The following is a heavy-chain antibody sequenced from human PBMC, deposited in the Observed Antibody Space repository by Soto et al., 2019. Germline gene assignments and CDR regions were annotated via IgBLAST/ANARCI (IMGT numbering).Heavy chain of an antibody. J-gene: IGHJ6*02. Sequence: PGGSLRLSCAASGFTVSSNYMSWVRQAPGKGLEWISIIYSAGNTYYADSVKGRFTISRDNSKNTLYLQMNSPGAEDTAVYYCARGTTLAIFDYGMDVWGQGTTVTVSS. CDR2: IYSAGNT. D-gene: IGHD3-3*01. V-gene: IGHV3-66*01. CDR3: ARGTTLAIFDYGMDV. CDR1: GFTVSSNY.